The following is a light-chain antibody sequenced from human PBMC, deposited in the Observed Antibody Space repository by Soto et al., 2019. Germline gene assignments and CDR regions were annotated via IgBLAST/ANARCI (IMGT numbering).Light chain of an antibody. Sequence: EVVLTQSPGTLSLSPGERATLSCRASQSVSSGYLGWYQQKPGQAPRLLIYGASSRATGIPDRFSGSGSGTDLTLTIRRMEPEDFAVYFCQQYTYSPWTFGQGTKVEIK. V-gene: IGKV3-20*01. J-gene: IGKJ1*01. CDR3: QQYTYSPWT. CDR1: QSVSSGY. CDR2: GAS.